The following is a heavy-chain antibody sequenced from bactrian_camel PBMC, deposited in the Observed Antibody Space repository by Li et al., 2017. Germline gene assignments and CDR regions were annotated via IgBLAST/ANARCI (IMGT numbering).Heavy chain of an antibody. D-gene: IGHD2*01. CDR3: AARGPYCYTKLSVRDFTY. CDR1: GYTYNRNC. V-gene: IGHV3S1*01. CDR2: IATGSGNT. Sequence: HVQLVESGGGSVQAGGSLRLSCAASGYTYNRNCMAWFRRAPGKEREGVARIATGSGNTYYADSVKGRFTISQDNAKNTVYLQMNSLKPEDTAMYYCAARGPYCYTKLSVRDFTYWGQGTQVTVS. J-gene: IGHJ6*01.